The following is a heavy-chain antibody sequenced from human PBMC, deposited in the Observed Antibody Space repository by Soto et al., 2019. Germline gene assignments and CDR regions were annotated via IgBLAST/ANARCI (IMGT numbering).Heavy chain of an antibody. CDR2: ISYDGNSK. CDR1: GFTFNSYA. CDR3: ARAGLQWLSIYYFDS. J-gene: IGHJ4*02. Sequence: QVQVVESGGGVVQPGRSLRLSCVASGFTFNSYAMHWVRQSPGKGLEWVAVISYDGNSKYYTDSVKGRFTISRDNFKNTLYLQMNNLRPEDTSVYYCARAGLQWLSIYYFDSWGQGTLVTVSS. D-gene: IGHD6-19*01. V-gene: IGHV3-30-3*01.